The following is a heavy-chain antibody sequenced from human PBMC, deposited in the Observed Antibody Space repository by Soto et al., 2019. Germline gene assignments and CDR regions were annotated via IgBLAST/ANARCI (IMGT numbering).Heavy chain of an antibody. V-gene: IGHV4-4*02. D-gene: IGHD1-7*01. Sequence: SETLSLTCAVSGGSFTSNNWWTWVRQPPGQGLEWIGEIYRTGSTNYNPSLKSRVTISLDKAENQFTLKVTSLTAADTAVYYCASRDPGTSVDYWGQGTLVTVSS. CDR2: IYRTGST. CDR1: GGSFTSNNW. J-gene: IGHJ4*02. CDR3: ASRDPGTSVDY.